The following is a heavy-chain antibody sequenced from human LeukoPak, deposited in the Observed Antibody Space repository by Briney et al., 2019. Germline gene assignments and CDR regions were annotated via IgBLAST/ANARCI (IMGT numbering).Heavy chain of an antibody. CDR1: GYTFTSYG. J-gene: IGHJ6*02. V-gene: IGHV1-18*01. D-gene: IGHD2-2*01. CDR2: ISAYNGNT. CDR3: ARSCPSSTSCYYYYGMDV. Sequence: ASVKVSCEASGYTFTSYGISWVRQAPGQGLEWMGWISAYNGNTNYAQKLQGRVTMTTDTSTSTAYMELRSLRSDDTAVYYCARSCPSSTSCYYYYGMDVWGQGTTVTVSS.